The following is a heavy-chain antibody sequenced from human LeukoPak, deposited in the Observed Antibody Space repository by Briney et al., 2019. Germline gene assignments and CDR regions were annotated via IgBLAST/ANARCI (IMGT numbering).Heavy chain of an antibody. CDR2: IYYSGST. CDR1: GGSISSYY. V-gene: IGHV4-59*01. CDR3: ARVRYYYAPSGYYYYYYMDV. D-gene: IGHD3-10*01. J-gene: IGHJ6*03. Sequence: KTSETLSLTCTVSGGSISSYYWSWIRQPPGKGLEWIGYIYYSGSTNYNPSLKSRVTISVDTSKNQFSLKLSSVTAADTAVYYCARVRYYYAPSGYYYYYYMDVWGKGTTVTISS.